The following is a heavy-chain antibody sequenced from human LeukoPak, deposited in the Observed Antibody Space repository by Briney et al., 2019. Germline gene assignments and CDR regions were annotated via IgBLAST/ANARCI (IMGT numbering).Heavy chain of an antibody. J-gene: IGHJ4*02. D-gene: IGHD3-10*01. CDR1: GYSVSSNY. V-gene: IGHV3-66*01. Sequence: GGSLRLSCAGTGYSVSSNYFNWVRQAPGKGLEWVSVIYSDGRTFYADSVKARFTISRDNSKNTLYLQMNSLRAEDTAVYYCARASLYGSGSYYSDYWGQGTLVTVSS. CDR2: IYSDGRT. CDR3: ARASLYGSGSYYSDY.